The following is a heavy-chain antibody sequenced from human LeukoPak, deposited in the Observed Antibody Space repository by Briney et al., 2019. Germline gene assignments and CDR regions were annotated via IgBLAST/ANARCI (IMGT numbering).Heavy chain of an antibody. CDR1: GFTFSSYS. V-gene: IGHV3-48*04. D-gene: IGHD3-16*02. CDR3: ASRRLRLGELSLYFDY. Sequence: PGGSLRLSCAASGFTFSSYSMNWVRQAPGKGLEWVSYISSSSSTIYYADPVEGRFTISRDNAKNSLYLQMNSLRAEDTAVYYCASRRLRLGELSLYFDYWGQGTLVTVSS. CDR2: ISSSSSTI. J-gene: IGHJ4*02.